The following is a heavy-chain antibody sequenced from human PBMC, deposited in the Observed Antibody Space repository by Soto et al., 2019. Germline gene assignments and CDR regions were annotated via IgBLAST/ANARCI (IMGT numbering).Heavy chain of an antibody. J-gene: IGHJ4*02. CDR2: ISYDGSNK. V-gene: IGHV3-30-3*01. D-gene: IGHD2-15*01. CDR3: ARSIVVVAAINY. CDR1: GFTFRSYA. Sequence: QVQLVASGGGVVQPGRSLRLSCAASGFTFRSYAMHWVRQAPGQGLEWVAVISYDGSNKYYADSVKGRFTISRDNSKNTLYLQMNSLRAEDTAVYYCARSIVVVAAINYWGQGTLVTVSS.